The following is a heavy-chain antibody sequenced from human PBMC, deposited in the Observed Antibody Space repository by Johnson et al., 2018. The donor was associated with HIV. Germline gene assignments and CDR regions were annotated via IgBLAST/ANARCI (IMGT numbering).Heavy chain of an antibody. CDR1: GFTFSSYA. J-gene: IGHJ3*02. V-gene: IGHV3-NL1*01. D-gene: IGHD1-26*01. Sequence: QVQLVESGGGVVQPGRSLRLSCAASGFTFSSYAMHWVRQAPGKGLEWVSGINWNGGSTGYADSVKGRFTISRDNSKNTLYLQMNSLRAEDTAVYYCARYGISFVGATTVKWAFDIWGQGTMVTVSS. CDR3: ARYGISFVGATTVKWAFDI. CDR2: INWNGGST.